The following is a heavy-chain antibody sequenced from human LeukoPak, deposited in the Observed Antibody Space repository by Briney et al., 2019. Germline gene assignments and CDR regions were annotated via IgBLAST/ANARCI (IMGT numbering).Heavy chain of an antibody. CDR3: AKTQPQGGSYFMDYYYYYMDV. J-gene: IGHJ6*03. CDR1: GFTFSTYL. CDR2: IRYDGSNK. Sequence: PGGSLRLSCAASGFTFSTYLMSWVRQAPGKGLEWVAFIRYDGSNKYYADSVKGRFTISRDNSKNTLYLQMNSLRAEDTAVYYCAKTQPQGGSYFMDYYYYYMDVWGKGTTVTVSS. D-gene: IGHD1-26*01. V-gene: IGHV3-30*02.